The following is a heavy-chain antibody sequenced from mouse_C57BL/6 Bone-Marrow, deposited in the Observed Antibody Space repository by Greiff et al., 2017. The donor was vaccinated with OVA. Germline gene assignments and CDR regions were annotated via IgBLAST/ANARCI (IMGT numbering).Heavy chain of an antibody. V-gene: IGHV1-72*01. CDR2: IDPNSGGT. Sequence: VKQSCKASGYTFTSYWMHWGKQRPGRGLEWLGRIDPNSGGTKYNEKFKSKATLTVDKPSSTAYMQLSSLTSEDSAVYYCARRGNRSYAMDYWGQGTSVTVSS. CDR1: GYTFTSYW. J-gene: IGHJ4*01. CDR3: ARRGNRSYAMDY.